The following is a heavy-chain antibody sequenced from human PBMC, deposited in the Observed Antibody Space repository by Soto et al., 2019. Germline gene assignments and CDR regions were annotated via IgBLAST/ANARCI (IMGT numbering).Heavy chain of an antibody. V-gene: IGHV3-21*01. CDR3: ARDEEGND. CDR2: ISSSSSYI. Sequence: EVQLVESGGGLVKPGGSLRLSCAASGFTFSSYSMNWVRQAPGKGLVWVSSISSSSSYIYYADSVKGRFTISRDNAKNPLYLQMNRLRAEDTALYYCARDEEGNDWRQGTLVAVSS. CDR1: GFTFSSYS. J-gene: IGHJ4*02.